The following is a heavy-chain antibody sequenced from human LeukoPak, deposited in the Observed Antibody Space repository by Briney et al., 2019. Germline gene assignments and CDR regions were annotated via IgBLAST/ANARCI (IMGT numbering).Heavy chain of an antibody. CDR2: ISGSGGRT. V-gene: IGHV3-23*01. J-gene: IGHJ4*02. Sequence: PGGSLRLSCAASGFTFSSYGMHWVRQAPGKGLEWVSGISGSGGRTYNADSVKGRFTISRDNSKNTLYLQMNSLRAEDTAVYYCAKDRSGYDLNIFDYWGQGTLVTVSS. D-gene: IGHD5-12*01. CDR1: GFTFSSYG. CDR3: AKDRSGYDLNIFDY.